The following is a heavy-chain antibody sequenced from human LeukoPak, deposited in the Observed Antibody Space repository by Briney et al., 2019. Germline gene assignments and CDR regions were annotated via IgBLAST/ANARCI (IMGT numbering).Heavy chain of an antibody. V-gene: IGHV3-30-3*01. CDR2: ISYAGSNK. CDR1: GFTYSSYA. D-gene: IGHD3-3*01. CDR3: ARGSGHLVDDAFDI. Sequence: GGSLRLSCAASGFTYSSYAMHWVRQAPGKGLEGVAVISYAGSNKYYADSVKGRFTIPRHNSKTKLYLQMNSLRAEDMAGYCCARGSGHLVDDAFDIWGQRKMVTVSS. J-gene: IGHJ3*02.